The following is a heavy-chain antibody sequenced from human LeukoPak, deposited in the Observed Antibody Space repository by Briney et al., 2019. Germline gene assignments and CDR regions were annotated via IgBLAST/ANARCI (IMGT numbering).Heavy chain of an antibody. Sequence: SVTVSCKASGGTFISYAISWVRQAPGQGLEWMGGIIPIFGTANYAQKFQGRVTITADESTSTAYMELSSLRSEDTAVYYCARDWIQLWLSRYYYYGMDVWGQGTTVTVSS. D-gene: IGHD5-18*01. J-gene: IGHJ6*02. V-gene: IGHV1-69*13. CDR1: GGTFISYA. CDR2: IIPIFGTA. CDR3: ARDWIQLWLSRYYYYGMDV.